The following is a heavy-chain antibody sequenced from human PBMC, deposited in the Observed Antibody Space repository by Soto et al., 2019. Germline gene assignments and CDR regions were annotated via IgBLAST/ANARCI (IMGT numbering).Heavy chain of an antibody. CDR2: MFYGVST. J-gene: IGHJ4*02. CDR3: ARLPSRHLVDY. CDR1: GSSINSSGYY. D-gene: IGHD3-3*02. V-gene: IGHV4-39*01. Sequence: PSETLSLTCTVSGSSINSSGYYRGWIRQPPGKGLEWIGSMFYGVSTYYNPSLKSRVTVSVDTSKNQFSLNLRSVTAADTAVYYCARLPSRHLVDYWGQGTLVTVSS.